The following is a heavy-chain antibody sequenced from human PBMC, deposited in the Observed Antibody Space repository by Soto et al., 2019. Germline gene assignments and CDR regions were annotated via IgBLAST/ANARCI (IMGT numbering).Heavy chain of an antibody. D-gene: IGHD3-10*01. V-gene: IGHV3-13*04. Sequence: GGSLRLSCAASGCTFSSYDMHWVRQATGKGLEWVSVIGTAGDTYYAGSVKGRFTISRENAKNSLYLQMNSLRAGDTAVYYCARSLVFGELTDYYYYGMDVWGQGTTVTVSS. CDR1: GCTFSSYD. CDR3: ARSLVFGELTDYYYYGMDV. CDR2: IGTAGDT. J-gene: IGHJ6*02.